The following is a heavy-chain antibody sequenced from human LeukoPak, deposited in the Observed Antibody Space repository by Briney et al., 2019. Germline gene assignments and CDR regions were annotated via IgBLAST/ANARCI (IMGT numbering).Heavy chain of an antibody. CDR2: IYHSGDS. V-gene: IGHV4-38-2*02. CDR1: GYSIGSGYY. D-gene: IGHD3-10*01. CDR3: AGDGAYYFGLGSRSSRKWHFDL. J-gene: IGHJ2*01. Sequence: SETRSLTCTISGYSIGSGYYWSWIRQSPGKGLEWLASIYHSGDSFYKPSLKSRLTISVDKSKNQFSLKLTSVTAADTAVYYCAGDGAYYFGLGSRSSRKWHFDLWGRGTLVTFSS.